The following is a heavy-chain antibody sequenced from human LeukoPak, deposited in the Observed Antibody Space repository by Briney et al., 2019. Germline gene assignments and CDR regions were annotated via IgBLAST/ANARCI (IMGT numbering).Heavy chain of an antibody. CDR3: AKDICTSVRCLLYSDS. Sequence: GGSLRLSCTASGFAFRKYAMSWVRQAPGKGLEWVSGISVFNTYYADSVTGRFTISRDKSKNVLYLPMNHPMSQDTAIYYCAKDICTSVRCLLYSDSWGQGTLVTVSS. CDR1: GFAFRKYA. V-gene: IGHV3-23*01. CDR2: ISVFNT. D-gene: IGHD2-8*02. J-gene: IGHJ4*02.